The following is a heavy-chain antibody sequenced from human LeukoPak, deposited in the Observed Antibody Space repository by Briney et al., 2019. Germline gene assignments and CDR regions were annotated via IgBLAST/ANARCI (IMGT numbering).Heavy chain of an antibody. CDR3: ARDLTTVYDSSGYHIDY. V-gene: IGHV3-48*04. D-gene: IGHD3-22*01. J-gene: IGHJ4*02. CDR2: ISSSSSTI. Sequence: GGSLRLSCAASGFTVSSNYMSWVRQAPGKGLEWVSYISSSSSTIYYADSVKGRFTISRDNAKNSLYLQMNSLRAEDTAVYYCARDLTTVYDSSGYHIDYWGQGTLVTVSS. CDR1: GFTVSSNY.